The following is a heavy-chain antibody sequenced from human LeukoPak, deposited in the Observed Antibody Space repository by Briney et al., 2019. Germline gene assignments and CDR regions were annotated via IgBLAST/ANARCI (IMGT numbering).Heavy chain of an antibody. CDR3: ARDARRGWFDP. CDR2: MYYSGST. V-gene: IGHV4-59*01. CDR1: GGSISSYY. J-gene: IGHJ5*02. D-gene: IGHD3-10*01. Sequence: SETLSLTCTVSGGSISSYYWSWIRQPPGKGLEWIGYMYYSGSTNYNPSLKSRVTISLDTSKNQFSLKLSSVTAADTAVYYCARDARRGWFDPWGQGTLVTVSS.